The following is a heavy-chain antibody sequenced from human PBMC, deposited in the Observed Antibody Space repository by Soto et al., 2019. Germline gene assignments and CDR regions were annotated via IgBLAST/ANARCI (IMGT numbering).Heavy chain of an antibody. D-gene: IGHD3-16*02. CDR2: IRSKANSYAT. V-gene: IGHV3-73*02. CDR3: TRVLTFGGVIGTYYYYYGMDV. CDR1: GFTFSGSA. Sequence: EVQLVESGGGLVQPGGSLKLSCAASGFTFSGSAMHWVRQASGKGLEWVGRIRSKANSYATAYAASVKGRFTIARDDSKNTAYLQMNSLKTEDTAVYYCTRVLTFGGVIGTYYYYYGMDVWGQGTTVTVSS. J-gene: IGHJ6*02.